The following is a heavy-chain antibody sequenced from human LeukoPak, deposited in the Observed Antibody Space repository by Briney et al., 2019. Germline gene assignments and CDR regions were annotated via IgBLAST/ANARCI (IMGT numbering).Heavy chain of an antibody. Sequence: GGSLRLSCAASGFTFSSYAMSWVRQAPGKGLEWVTAISGSGGSTYYADSVKGRFTISRDNSKNTLYLQMNNLRAEDTAVYYCAKATLSGSPNWFDPWGQGTLVTVSS. CDR2: ISGSGGST. CDR3: AKATLSGSPNWFDP. D-gene: IGHD1-26*01. CDR1: GFTFSSYA. J-gene: IGHJ5*02. V-gene: IGHV3-23*01.